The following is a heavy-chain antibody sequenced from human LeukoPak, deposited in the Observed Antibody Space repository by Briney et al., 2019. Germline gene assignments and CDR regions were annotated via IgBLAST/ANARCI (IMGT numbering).Heavy chain of an antibody. CDR3: AREGVGATTYYYYMDV. V-gene: IGHV4-61*02. D-gene: IGHD1-26*01. J-gene: IGHJ6*03. CDR2: IYTSGST. Sequence: SETLSLTCTVSGGSISSGSYYWTWIRQPAGKGLEWIGRIYTSGSTNYNPSLKSRVTISVDTSKNQFSLKLSSVTAADTAVYYCAREGVGATTYYYYMDVWGEGTTVTISS. CDR1: GGSISSGSYY.